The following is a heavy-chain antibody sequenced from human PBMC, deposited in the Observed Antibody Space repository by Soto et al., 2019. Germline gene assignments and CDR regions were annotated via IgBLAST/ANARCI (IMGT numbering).Heavy chain of an antibody. CDR3: TRDLHYYDSSGQQLGFDY. V-gene: IGHV3-15*01. CDR1: GFTFSNAW. CDR2: IKSKTDGGTT. J-gene: IGHJ4*02. D-gene: IGHD3-22*01. Sequence: GGSLRLSCAASGFTFSNAWMSWVRQAPGKGLEWVGRIKSKTDGGTTDYAAPVKGRFTISRDDSKNIAYLQMNSLKTEDTAVYYCTRDLHYYDSSGQQLGFDYWGQGTLVTVSS.